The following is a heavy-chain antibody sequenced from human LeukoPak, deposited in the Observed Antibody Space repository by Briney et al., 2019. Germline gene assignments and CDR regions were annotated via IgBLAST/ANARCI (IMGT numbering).Heavy chain of an antibody. V-gene: IGHV4-59*01. D-gene: IGHD5-24*01. J-gene: IGHJ4*02. CDR3: ARVGRGGYRPDY. Sequence: SETLSLTCTVSGGSISSYYWSWIRQPPGKGLEWIGYIYYSGSTNYNPSLKSRVTILVNTSKNQFSLKLSSVTAADTAVYYCARVGRGGYRPDYWGQGTLVTVSS. CDR2: IYYSGST. CDR1: GGSISSYY.